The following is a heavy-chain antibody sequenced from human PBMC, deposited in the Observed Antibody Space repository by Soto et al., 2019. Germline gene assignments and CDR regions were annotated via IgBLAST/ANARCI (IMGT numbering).Heavy chain of an antibody. CDR3: ATVASTHFDS. V-gene: IGHV4-39*01. J-gene: IGHJ4*02. Sequence: QVQLQQSGPGLLKPSETLSLTCTVSGGSISSPSYNWGWVRQPPGKGPEWIGSFFYGGRTHSTPSLESRRSISGDTARSQVSLILTSGTAADTAVYYCATVASTHFDSWGQGALVVVSS. CDR1: GGSISSPSYN. D-gene: IGHD1-1*01. CDR2: FFYGGRT.